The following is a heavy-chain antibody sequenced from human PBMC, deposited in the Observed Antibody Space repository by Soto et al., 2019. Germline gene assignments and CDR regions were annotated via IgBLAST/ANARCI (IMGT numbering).Heavy chain of an antibody. CDR3: ARGGHIEVVTASFDN. V-gene: IGHV1-46*02. J-gene: IGHJ4*02. Sequence: QVQLVQSGAEVRKPGASVKVSCKPSGYTFNTYYLHWLRQAPGQALEWMGVIHPSGGGTTYAQKFLGRGTVTRDTSKTTVFMELSSLRSDDTAVYYCARGGHIEVVTASFDNWGQGTLVTVSS. D-gene: IGHD2-21*02. CDR1: GYTFNTYY. CDR2: IHPSGGGT.